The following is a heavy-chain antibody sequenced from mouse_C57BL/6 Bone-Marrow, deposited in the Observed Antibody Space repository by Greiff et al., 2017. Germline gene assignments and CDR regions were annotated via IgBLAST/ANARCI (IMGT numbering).Heavy chain of an antibody. CDR3: ARRSYYYGSSYWYFDV. Sequence: VHLVESGAELARPGASVKLSCKASGYTFTSYGISWVKQRTGQGLEWIGEIYPRSGNTYYNEKFKGKATLTADKSSSTAYMELRSLTSEDSAVYFCARRSYYYGSSYWYFDVWGTGTTVTVSS. V-gene: IGHV1-81*01. CDR2: IYPRSGNT. CDR1: GYTFTSYG. D-gene: IGHD1-1*01. J-gene: IGHJ1*03.